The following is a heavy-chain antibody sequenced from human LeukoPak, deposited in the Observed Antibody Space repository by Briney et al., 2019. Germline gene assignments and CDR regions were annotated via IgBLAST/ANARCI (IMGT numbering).Heavy chain of an antibody. J-gene: IGHJ5*02. D-gene: IGHD3-3*01. Sequence: SETLSLTCTVSGGSISSINYYWAWIRQPPGKGLEWIGSIYYGGSTYYHPSLKSRVTISVDTYKNQFSLKLSSVPAADTAVYYCASXPTYYDFWSTNXTXGXFXXXGQ. CDR1: GGSISSINYY. V-gene: IGHV4-39*01. CDR2: IYYGGST. CDR3: ASXPTYYDFWSTNXTXGXFXX.